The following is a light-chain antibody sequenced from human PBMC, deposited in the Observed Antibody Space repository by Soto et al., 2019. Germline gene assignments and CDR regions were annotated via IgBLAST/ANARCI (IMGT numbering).Light chain of an antibody. J-gene: IGLJ7*01. V-gene: IGLV1-44*01. CDR3: AAWDDSLNGPV. CDR1: SSNIGSNT. Sequence: LTQPPSASGTPGQRVTISCSGSSSNIGSNTVNWYQQLPGTAPKLLIYSNNQRPSGVPDQFSGSKSGTSASLAISGLQSEDEADYYCAAWDDSLNGPVFGGGTQLTVL. CDR2: SNN.